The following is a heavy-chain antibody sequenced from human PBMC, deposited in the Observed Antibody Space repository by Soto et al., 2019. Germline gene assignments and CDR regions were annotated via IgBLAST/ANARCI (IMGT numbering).Heavy chain of an antibody. J-gene: IGHJ6*02. V-gene: IGHV3-23*01. CDR2: ISGSGGST. D-gene: IGHD2-21*02. Sequence: GWSLRLSCAASGFTFSSYAMSLVRQAPGKGLEWVSSISGSGGSTYYADSVKGRFTISRDNSKNTLYLQMNSLRAEDTAVYYCAKWGAYCGGDCHYGMEVWGQGTKVTVSS. CDR1: GFTFSSYA. CDR3: AKWGAYCGGDCHYGMEV.